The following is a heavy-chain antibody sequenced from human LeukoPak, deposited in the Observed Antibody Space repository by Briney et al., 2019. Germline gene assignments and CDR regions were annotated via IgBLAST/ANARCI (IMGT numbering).Heavy chain of an antibody. Sequence: PGGSQRLSCAASGFTFSSYAMSWVRQAPGKGLECLSTISSDGGSTNHADSVKGRFTVSRDNSKNTLYLQMSSLKSEDTAVYYCVKPGYGSSWFDYWGQGALVTVSS. J-gene: IGHJ4*02. V-gene: IGHV3-64D*06. CDR1: GFTFSSYA. CDR2: ISSDGGST. D-gene: IGHD6-13*01. CDR3: VKPGYGSSWFDY.